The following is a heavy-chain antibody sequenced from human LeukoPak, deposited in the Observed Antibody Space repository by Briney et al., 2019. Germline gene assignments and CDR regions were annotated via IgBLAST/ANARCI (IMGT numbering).Heavy chain of an antibody. Sequence: GGSLRLSCAASEFTFDKYWMHWVRQAPGKGLVWVSRINGDGTITSYADSVKGAFIISRDNAKNTLYLQVSSLRAEDTAVYYCATGKYYDSRGYYTFGHWGQGTLVTVSA. D-gene: IGHD3-22*01. J-gene: IGHJ4*02. CDR3: ATGKYYDSRGYYTFGH. CDR2: INGDGTIT. V-gene: IGHV3-74*01. CDR1: EFTFDKYW.